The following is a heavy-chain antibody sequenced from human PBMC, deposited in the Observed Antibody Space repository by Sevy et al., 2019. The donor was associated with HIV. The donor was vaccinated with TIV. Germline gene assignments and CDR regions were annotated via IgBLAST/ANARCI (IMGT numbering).Heavy chain of an antibody. D-gene: IGHD6-19*01. CDR2: INHSGST. Sequence: SETLSLTCAVYGGSFSGYYWSWIRQPPGKGLEWIGEINHSGSTNYNPSLKSRVTISVDTSKNQFSLKLSSVTAADTAVYYCARGAGGIAVAGLYYYYYMDVWGKGTTVTISS. V-gene: IGHV4-34*01. CDR1: GGSFSGYY. J-gene: IGHJ6*03. CDR3: ARGAGGIAVAGLYYYYYMDV.